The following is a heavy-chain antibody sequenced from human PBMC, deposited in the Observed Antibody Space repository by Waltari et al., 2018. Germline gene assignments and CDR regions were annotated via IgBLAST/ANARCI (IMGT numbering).Heavy chain of an antibody. CDR3: ARDLGHLSVGYFDY. V-gene: IGHV4-59*01. J-gene: IGHJ4*02. D-gene: IGHD1-26*01. Sequence: QVQLQESGPGLVKPSETLSLTCTVSGGSISSYYWSWIRQPPGKGLEWLGYIYYSGCTNYNPSLKSRGTIAVDASKNQFALKLSSVTAADTAVYYCARDLGHLSVGYFDYWGQGTLVTVSS. CDR2: IYYSGCT. CDR1: GGSISSYY.